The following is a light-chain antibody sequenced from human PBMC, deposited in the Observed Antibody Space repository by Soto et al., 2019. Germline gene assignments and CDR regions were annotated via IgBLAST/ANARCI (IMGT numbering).Light chain of an antibody. V-gene: IGKV1-39*01. CDR1: QSISSY. J-gene: IGKJ1*01. CDR2: AAS. Sequence: DIQMTQSPSSLSASVGDRVTITCRASQSISSYLNWYQQKPGKAPKLLIYAASSLQSGVPSRFSGSGSGTDFTLTISSLQPEDFAPYYCQQSYSTPLTFGHGTKVEIK. CDR3: QQSYSTPLT.